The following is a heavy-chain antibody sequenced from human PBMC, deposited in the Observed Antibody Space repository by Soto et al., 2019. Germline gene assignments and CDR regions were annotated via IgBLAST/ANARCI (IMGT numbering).Heavy chain of an antibody. J-gene: IGHJ6*02. D-gene: IGHD2-2*01. CDR3: ARSLLDEYSSSWRSAYYGMDV. CDR2: INPNSGGT. CDR1: GFTFSAYY. Sequence: ASVKVSCKASGFTFSAYYIYWVRQAPGQGLEWIGWINPNSGGTNNAQKFQGRVTKTRDTSTSTVYMELSALISDDTAVYFCARSLLDEYSSSWRSAYYGMDVWGQGTTVTVSS. V-gene: IGHV1-2*02.